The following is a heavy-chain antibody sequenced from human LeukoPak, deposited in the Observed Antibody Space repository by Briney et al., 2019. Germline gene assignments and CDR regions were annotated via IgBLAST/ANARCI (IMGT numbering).Heavy chain of an antibody. D-gene: IGHD4-11*01. J-gene: IGHJ5*02. V-gene: IGHV4-30-4*01. Sequence: MTSQTLSLTCTVSGGSISSGDYYWSWIRQPPGKGLEWIGYIYYSGSTYYNPSLKSRVTISVDTSKNQFSLKLSSVTAADTAVYYCARDKVTTGWFDPWGQGTLVTVSS. CDR3: ARDKVTTGWFDP. CDR2: IYYSGST. CDR1: GGSISSGDYY.